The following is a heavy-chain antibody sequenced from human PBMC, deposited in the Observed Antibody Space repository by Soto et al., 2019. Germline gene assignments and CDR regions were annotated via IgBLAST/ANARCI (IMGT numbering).Heavy chain of an antibody. CDR2: IYYSGSI. CDR3: ARWLTQETFDV. J-gene: IGHJ3*01. CDR1: GASISSYY. V-gene: IGHV4-59*01. Sequence: QVQLQESGPGLVKPSETLSLTCTVSGASISSYYWSWIRQPPGKGLEWSGYIYYSGSINYNPSLESRASISGDMSKNQFSLTLTSVTAADTAVYYCARWLTQETFDVWGQGTMVTVSS. D-gene: IGHD3-9*01.